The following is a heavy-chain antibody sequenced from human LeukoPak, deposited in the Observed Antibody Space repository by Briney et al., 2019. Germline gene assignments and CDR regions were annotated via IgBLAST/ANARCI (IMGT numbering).Heavy chain of an antibody. CDR2: SIPIFGTA. V-gene: IGHV1-69*01. Sequence: SVKVSCKASGGTVISYAISWVGQAPGQGLEWRGGSIPIFGTAKYAQKFQGSVTITADESTSTAYMELSSLRSEDTAVYYCARDLGARDCSSTSCYAFDIWGQGTMVTVSS. CDR1: GGTVISYA. J-gene: IGHJ3*02. D-gene: IGHD2-2*01. CDR3: ARDLGARDCSSTSCYAFDI.